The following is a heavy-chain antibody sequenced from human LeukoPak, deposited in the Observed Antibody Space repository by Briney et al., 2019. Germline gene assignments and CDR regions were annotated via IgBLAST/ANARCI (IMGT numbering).Heavy chain of an antibody. J-gene: IGHJ4*02. CDR3: AKYSGVVPAAIHPNFFDY. Sequence: GGSLRLSCAASGFTFSSYAMSWVRQAPGKGLEWVSAISGSGGSTYYADSVKGRFTISRDNSKNTLYLQMNSLRAEDTAVYYCAKYSGVVPAAIHPNFFDYWGQGTLVTVSS. D-gene: IGHD2-2*02. CDR1: GFTFSSYA. CDR2: ISGSGGST. V-gene: IGHV3-23*01.